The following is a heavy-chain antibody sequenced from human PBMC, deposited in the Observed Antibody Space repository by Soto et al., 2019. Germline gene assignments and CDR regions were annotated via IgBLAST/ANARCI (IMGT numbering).Heavy chain of an antibody. V-gene: IGHV3-30*03. CDR2: ISSDGSRK. D-gene: IGHD6-13*01. J-gene: IGHJ4*02. CDR1: GFTFGNFG. Sequence: QVQLVESGGGVVQPGRSLRLSCAASGFTFGNFGIHWVRQAPGKGLEWGADISSDGSRKFYADSVKGRFTISRDNSKNTLYLQMNSLRTEDTAVYFCARGCSGGTNCFYFDFWGQGILVTVSS. CDR3: ARGCSGGTNCFYFDF.